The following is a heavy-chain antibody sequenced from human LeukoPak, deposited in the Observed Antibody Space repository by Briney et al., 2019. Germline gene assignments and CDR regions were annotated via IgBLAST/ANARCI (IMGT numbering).Heavy chain of an antibody. Sequence: PGGSLRLSCAASGLTFSGYYMSWIRQAPGKALEWVSYISGSGSTIYYADSVKGRFTISRDNAKDSLYLQMNSLRAEDTAVYYCARDGPLSGGDFDYWGQGTLVTVAS. J-gene: IGHJ4*02. CDR1: GLTFSGYY. CDR3: ARDGPLSGGDFDY. CDR2: ISGSGSTI. V-gene: IGHV3-11*04. D-gene: IGHD2/OR15-2a*01.